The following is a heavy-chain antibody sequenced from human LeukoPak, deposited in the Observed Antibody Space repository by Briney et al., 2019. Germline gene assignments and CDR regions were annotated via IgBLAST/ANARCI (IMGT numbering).Heavy chain of an antibody. CDR2: ISGSGGST. Sequence: GGPLRLSCAASGFTFSSYAMSWVRQAPGKGLEWVSAISGSGGSTYYADSVKGRFTISRDNSKNTLYLQMNSLRAEDTAVYYCARTVGTMIVPSYFDYWGQGTLVTVSS. J-gene: IGHJ4*02. CDR1: GFTFSSYA. V-gene: IGHV3-23*01. CDR3: ARTVGTMIVPSYFDY. D-gene: IGHD3-22*01.